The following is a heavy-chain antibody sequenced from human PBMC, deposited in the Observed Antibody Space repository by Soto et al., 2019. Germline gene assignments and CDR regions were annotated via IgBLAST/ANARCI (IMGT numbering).Heavy chain of an antibody. V-gene: IGHV3-33*05. Sequence: QVQLVESGGGVVQPGRSLRLSCAASGFSFSSYGMHWVRQAPGKGLEWVAMISFDGRSEYYTDSVRGRFAISRDNSKNTLYLQRTRLRFEDTAVYYCGRCGGTVTSDHWCQGTLGIFAS. CDR1: GFSFSSYG. CDR3: GRCGGTVTSDH. J-gene: IGHJ4*02. CDR2: ISFDGRSE. D-gene: IGHD4-17*01.